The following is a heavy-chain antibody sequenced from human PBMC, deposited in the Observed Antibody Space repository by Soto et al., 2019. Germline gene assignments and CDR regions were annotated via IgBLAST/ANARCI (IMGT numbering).Heavy chain of an antibody. D-gene: IGHD3-9*01. CDR2: IYYSGST. J-gene: IGHJ4*02. V-gene: IGHV4-30-4*01. CDR3: ARDEMRYDILTGYYASAYFDY. Sequence: PSETLSLTCTVSGGSISSGDYYWSWIRQPPGKGLEWIGYIYYSGSTYYNPSLKSRVTISVDTSKNQFSLKLSSVTAADTAVYYCARDEMRYDILTGYYASAYFDYWGQGTLVTVSS. CDR1: GGSISSGDYY.